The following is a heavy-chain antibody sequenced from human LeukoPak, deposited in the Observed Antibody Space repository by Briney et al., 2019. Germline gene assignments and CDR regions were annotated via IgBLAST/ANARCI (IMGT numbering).Heavy chain of an antibody. D-gene: IGHD2-15*01. CDR2: IYYSGST. J-gene: IGHJ4*02. CDR1: GGSISSGGYS. CDR3: ARLATLRYCSGGSCPTPFDY. V-gene: IGHV4-39*01. Sequence: PSETLSLTCAVSGGSISSGGYSWSWIRQPPGKGLEWIGSIYYSGSTYYNPSLKSRVTISVDTSKNQFSLKLSSVTAADTAVYYCARLATLRYCSGGSCPTPFDYWGQGTLVTVSS.